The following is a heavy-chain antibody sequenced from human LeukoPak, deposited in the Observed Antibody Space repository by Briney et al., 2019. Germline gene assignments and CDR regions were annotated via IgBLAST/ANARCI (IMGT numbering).Heavy chain of an antibody. CDR2: IKQDGGET. J-gene: IGHJ4*02. CDR3: ARDKVVGATYFDY. Sequence: GGSLRLSCVASGFTFRSYWMSWVRQAPGKGLEWVANIKQDGGETYYVDSVKGRFTISRDNAKNSLYLQMNSLRAEDTAVYYCARDKVVGATYFDYWGQGTLVTVSS. D-gene: IGHD1-26*01. CDR1: GFTFRSYW. V-gene: IGHV3-7*01.